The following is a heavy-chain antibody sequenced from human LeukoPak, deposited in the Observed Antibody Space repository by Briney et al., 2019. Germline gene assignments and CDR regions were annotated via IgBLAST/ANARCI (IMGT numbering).Heavy chain of an antibody. CDR2: TSGSGSST. CDR3: CIDESESRFDYRTRVDY. D-gene: IGHD4-11*01. CDR1: ALTFTNYS. Sequence: GGSLRLSYRPSALTFTNYSISSVRQAPGKGLEWVSGTSGSGSSTYYVDSVKGRFTISRDNSENTLYLQMNSLRADDTAVYYGCIDESESRFDYRTRVDYWGQGTLGTVSS. J-gene: IGHJ4*02. V-gene: IGHV3-23*01.